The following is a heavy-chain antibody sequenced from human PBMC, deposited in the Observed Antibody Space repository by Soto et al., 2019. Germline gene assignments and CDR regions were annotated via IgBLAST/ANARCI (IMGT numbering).Heavy chain of an antibody. J-gene: IGHJ4*02. CDR3: AKVFSPELGNYFGS. CDR1: GFTFRNYA. D-gene: IGHD1-7*01. Sequence: EVRLLESGGGLVQPGGSLRLSGSASGFTFRNYAMNWVREAPGKGLEWVSAISNSFSEGNTHYADSVKGRFTISRDNDKNTVFLEMTSLRAEDTAVYYCAKVFSPELGNYFGSWGQGTLVTVSS. V-gene: IGHV3-23*01. CDR2: ISNSFSEGNT.